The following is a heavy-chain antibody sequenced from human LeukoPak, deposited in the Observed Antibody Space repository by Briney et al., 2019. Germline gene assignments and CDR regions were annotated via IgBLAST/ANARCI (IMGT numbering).Heavy chain of an antibody. J-gene: IGHJ3*02. D-gene: IGHD6-13*01. V-gene: IGHV3-66*01. Sequence: PGGSLRLSCAASGFTVSSNYVSWVRQAPGKGLEWVSVIYSGGSTYYADSVKGRFTISRDNSKNTLYLQMNSLRAEDTAVYYCARVKAAADDALDIWGQGTMVTVSS. CDR3: ARVKAAADDALDI. CDR2: IYSGGST. CDR1: GFTVSSNY.